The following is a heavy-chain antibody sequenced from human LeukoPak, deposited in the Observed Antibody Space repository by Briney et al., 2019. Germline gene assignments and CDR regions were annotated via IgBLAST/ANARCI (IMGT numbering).Heavy chain of an antibody. Sequence: GGSLRLSCAGSGFTFSNSWMGWVRQAPGRGLEWVANVQHIGGETYYVDSVKGRFTISRDNAKNSVYLQMNSLGADDTAVYYCATYSILNAREFRYWGQGTLVTVTS. D-gene: IGHD4-11*01. V-gene: IGHV3-7*01. J-gene: IGHJ1*01. CDR3: ATYSILNAREFRY. CDR1: GFTFSNSW. CDR2: VQHIGGET.